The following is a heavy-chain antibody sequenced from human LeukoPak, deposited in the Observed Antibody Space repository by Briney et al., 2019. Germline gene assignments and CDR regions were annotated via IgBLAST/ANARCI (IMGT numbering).Heavy chain of an antibody. CDR2: IYHSGST. D-gene: IGHD4-17*01. J-gene: IGHJ5*02. V-gene: IGHV4-30-2*01. Sequence: PSETLSLTCTVSGGSISSGGYYWSWIRQPPGKGLEWIGYIYHSGSTYYNPSLKSRVTISVDRSKNQFSLKLSSVTAADTAVYYCARAYGDYESWFDPWGQGTLVTVSS. CDR1: GGSISSGGYY. CDR3: ARAYGDYESWFDP.